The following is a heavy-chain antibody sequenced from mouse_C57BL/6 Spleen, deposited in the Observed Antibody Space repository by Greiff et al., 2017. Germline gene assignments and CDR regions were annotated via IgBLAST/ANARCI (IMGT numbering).Heavy chain of an antibody. Sequence: QVQLQQSGAELVKPGASVKLSCKASGYTFTSYWMHWVKQRPGQGLEWIGMIHPNSGSTNYNEKFKSKATLTVDKSSSTAYMQLSSLTSEDSAVYYCARSSSGEYFDYWGQGTTLTVSS. J-gene: IGHJ2*01. D-gene: IGHD6-1*01. CDR2: IHPNSGST. V-gene: IGHV1-64*01. CDR3: ARSSSGEYFDY. CDR1: GYTFTSYW.